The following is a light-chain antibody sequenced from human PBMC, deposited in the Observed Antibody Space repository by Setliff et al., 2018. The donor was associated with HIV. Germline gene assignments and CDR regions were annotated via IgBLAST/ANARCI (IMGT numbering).Light chain of an antibody. CDR3: AAWDDGLNGPV. J-gene: IGLJ2*01. Sequence: QSVLTQPPPASGTPGHRVTISCSGSTSNIGSNTVAWYQHLPGTAPKLLIFRNVQRPSGVPDRFSASKSGTSASLAISGLQSEDEADYYCAAWDDGLNGPVFGGGTKVTVL. CDR2: RNV. V-gene: IGLV1-44*01. CDR1: TSNIGSNT.